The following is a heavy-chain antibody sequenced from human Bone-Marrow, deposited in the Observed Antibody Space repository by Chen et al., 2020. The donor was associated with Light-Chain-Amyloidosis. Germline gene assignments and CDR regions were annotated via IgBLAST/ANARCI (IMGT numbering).Heavy chain of an antibody. Sequence: QVQLVQSGAEVKKPGASVKVSCKASGYVYTGYYIHWSRQAPGQGLEWMGCINPGSGDTNNAHRFQGGVTLTRVTTSTTGYLELTRLRSDVTAVYYWGRGPPQLLLDRWGQGALVTVSS. D-gene: IGHD6-6*01. CDR2: INPGSGDT. V-gene: IGHV1-2*02. J-gene: IGHJ5*02. CDR3: GRGPPQLLLDR. CDR1: GYVYTGYY.